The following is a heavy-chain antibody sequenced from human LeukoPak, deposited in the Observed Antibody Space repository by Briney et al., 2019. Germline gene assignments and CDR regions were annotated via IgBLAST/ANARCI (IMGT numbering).Heavy chain of an antibody. Sequence: GASVKVSCKASGYTFTIYGISWVRQAPGQGLEWMGWIGAYNGNTNYAQKLQGRVTMTTDTSTSTAYMERRSLRSDDTAVYYCARRFGRGYFDYWGQGTLVTVSS. CDR1: GYTFTIYG. J-gene: IGHJ4*02. CDR3: ARRFGRGYFDY. V-gene: IGHV1-18*01. D-gene: IGHD3-10*01. CDR2: IGAYNGNT.